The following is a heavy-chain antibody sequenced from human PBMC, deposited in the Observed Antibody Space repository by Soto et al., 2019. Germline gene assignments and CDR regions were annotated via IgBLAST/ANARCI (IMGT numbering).Heavy chain of an antibody. V-gene: IGHV1-2*02. D-gene: IGHD5-18*01. Sequence: ASVKVYCKASGYTFTGYYMHWVRQAPGQVLEWMGWINPNSGGTNYAQKFQGRVTMTRDTSISTAYMELSRLRSDDTAVYYCAREYPGYSYGYGYWGQGTLVTVSS. CDR1: GYTFTGYY. CDR2: INPNSGGT. J-gene: IGHJ4*02. CDR3: AREYPGYSYGYGY.